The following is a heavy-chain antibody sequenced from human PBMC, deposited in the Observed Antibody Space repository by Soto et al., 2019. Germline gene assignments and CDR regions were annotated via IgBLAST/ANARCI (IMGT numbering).Heavy chain of an antibody. Sequence: SETLSLTCAVSGASISNTSYFWGWIRQPPGKGLEWVGKMFSTGSSTYNPSLKGRVTFSVDTSKNHFSLRLFSMTASDTAVYFCASRYCHLLAGYRYYESFYFDIWGPGTPVTVSS. CDR1: GASISNTSYF. J-gene: IGHJ4*02. V-gene: IGHV4-39*02. CDR3: ASRYCHLLAGYRYYESFYFDI. CDR2: MFSTGSS. D-gene: IGHD3-9*01.